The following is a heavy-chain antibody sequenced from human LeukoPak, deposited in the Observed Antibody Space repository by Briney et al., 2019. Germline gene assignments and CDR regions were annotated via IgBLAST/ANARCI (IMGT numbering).Heavy chain of an antibody. CDR3: ARDLPVGGGLD. J-gene: IGHJ4*02. Sequence: SETLSLTCTVSGGSISSYYWSWIRQPPWKGLEWIGYIYYSGSTNYNPSLKSRVTISVDTSKNQFSLKLSSVTAADTAVYYCARDLPVGGGLDWGQGTLVTVSS. CDR2: IYYSGST. CDR1: GGSISSYY. V-gene: IGHV4-59*01. D-gene: IGHD3/OR15-3a*01.